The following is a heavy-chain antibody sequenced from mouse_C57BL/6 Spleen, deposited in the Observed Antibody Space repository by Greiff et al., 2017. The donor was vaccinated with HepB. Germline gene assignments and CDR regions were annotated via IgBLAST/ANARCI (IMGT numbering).Heavy chain of an antibody. Sequence: QVQLQQPGAELVKPGASVKLSCKASGYTFTSYWMQWVKQRPGQGLEWIGEIDPSDSYTNYNQKFKGKATLTVDTSSSTAYMQLSSLTSEDSAVYYCARGEFYYDYAWFAYWGQGTLVTVSA. CDR3: ARGEFYYDYAWFAY. V-gene: IGHV1-50*01. CDR2: IDPSDSYT. D-gene: IGHD2-4*01. CDR1: GYTFTSYW. J-gene: IGHJ3*01.